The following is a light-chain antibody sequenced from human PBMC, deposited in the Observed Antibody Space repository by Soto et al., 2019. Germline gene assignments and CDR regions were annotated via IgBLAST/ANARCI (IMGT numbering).Light chain of an antibody. V-gene: IGLV2-14*01. Sequence: QSVLTQPASVSGSPGQSITISCTGTSSDFAIYNYVSWYQQQPGKAPKLMIYQVTNRPSGVSNRFSGSRSGNTASLTISGLQAEDEADYYRSSYTDSSNYVFGTGTKVTVL. CDR1: SSDFAIYNY. CDR2: QVT. J-gene: IGLJ1*01. CDR3: SSYTDSSNYV.